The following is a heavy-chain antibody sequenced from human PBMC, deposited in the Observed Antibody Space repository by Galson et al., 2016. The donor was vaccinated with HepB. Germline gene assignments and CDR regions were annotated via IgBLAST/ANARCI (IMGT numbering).Heavy chain of an antibody. D-gene: IGHD6-19*01. J-gene: IGHJ4*02. V-gene: IGHV3-23*01. CDR1: GFTFSSHA. CDR3: AKRSVSAVAGSFDF. CDR2: ITGSGGSA. Sequence: SLRLSCAASGFTFSSHAMSWVRQAPRKGLEWVSAITGSGGSAYYADSVKGRFPFYRDNSKNTQYLQMNSLRAEDTAVYYCAKRSVSAVAGSFDFWGQGTLVTVSS.